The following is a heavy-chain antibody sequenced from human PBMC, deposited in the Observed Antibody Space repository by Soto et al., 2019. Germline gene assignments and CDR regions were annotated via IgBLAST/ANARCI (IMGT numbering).Heavy chain of an antibody. CDR1: GGSISSGDYY. D-gene: IGHD3-3*01. CDR2: IYYSGST. V-gene: IGHV4-30-4*01. CDR3: AREGRFLEWLSGFDY. J-gene: IGHJ4*02. Sequence: SETPSLTCTVSGGSISSGDYYWSWIRQPPGKGLEWIGYIYYSGSTYYNPSLKSRVTISVDTSKNQFSLKLSSVTAADTAVYYCAREGRFLEWLSGFDYWGQGTLVTVSS.